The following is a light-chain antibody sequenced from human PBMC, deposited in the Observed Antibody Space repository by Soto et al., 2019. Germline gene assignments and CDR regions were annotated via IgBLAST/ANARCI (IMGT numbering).Light chain of an antibody. CDR2: GAF. J-gene: IGKJ5*01. CDR3: QQRNTWPPVT. Sequence: EIALTESPATLSLSPGERATLSCRASPSVPNYVAWYQQKPGQAPRLLIYGAFNRATGIPARFSGSGSGADFTLTISSLEPEDFAIYYCQQRNTWPPVTFGQGTRLDIK. V-gene: IGKV3-11*01. CDR1: PSVPNY.